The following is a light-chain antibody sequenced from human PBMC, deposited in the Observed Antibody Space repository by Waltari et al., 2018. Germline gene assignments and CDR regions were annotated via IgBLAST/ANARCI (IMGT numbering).Light chain of an antibody. V-gene: IGLV4-69*01. CDR1: SGHSHYA. Sequence: QLVLTQSPSASASLGASVKLTCTLSSGHSHYAIAWHQQQPDKGPRYLMKVNSDGSHTKEDGIPDRFSGSSSGAERYLTISSLQSDDEADYYCQTWGTGIRVFGGGTKLTV. CDR3: QTWGTGIRV. J-gene: IGLJ3*02. CDR2: VNSDGSH.